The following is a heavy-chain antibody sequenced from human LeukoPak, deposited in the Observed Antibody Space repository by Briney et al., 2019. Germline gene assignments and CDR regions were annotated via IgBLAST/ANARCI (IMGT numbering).Heavy chain of an antibody. CDR3: ATRGDRIGYCSGGSCPEFDY. CDR2: IYTSGST. J-gene: IGHJ4*02. Sequence: SETLSLTCTVSGGSISSYYWSWIRQPAGKGLEWIGRIYTSGSTNYDPSLKSRVTMSVDTSKNQFSLKLSSVTAADTAVYYCATRGDRIGYCSGGSCPEFDYWGQGTLVTVSS. CDR1: GGSISSYY. D-gene: IGHD2-15*01. V-gene: IGHV4-4*07.